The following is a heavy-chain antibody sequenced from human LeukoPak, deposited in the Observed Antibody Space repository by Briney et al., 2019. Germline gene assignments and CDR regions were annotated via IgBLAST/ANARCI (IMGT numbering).Heavy chain of an antibody. CDR1: GYSISSGYY. CDR3: ARHSRGPPNWFDP. Sequence: ASETLSLTCTVSGYSISSGYYWGWIRQPPGKGLEWIGSIYYSGSTYYNPSLNSRVTISVDTSKNQFSLKLSSVTAANTAVYYCARHSRGPPNWFDPWGQGTLVTVSS. CDR2: IYYSGST. J-gene: IGHJ5*02. D-gene: IGHD6-13*01. V-gene: IGHV4-38-2*02.